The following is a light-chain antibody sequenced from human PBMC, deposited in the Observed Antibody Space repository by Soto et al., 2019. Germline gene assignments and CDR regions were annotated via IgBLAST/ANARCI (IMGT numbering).Light chain of an antibody. J-gene: IGKJ5*01. Sequence: EIVWTQSPVTLSLSPGERTTPSSRASQSVSSYLAWYQQKPGQAPRLLIYDASNRATGIPARFSGSGSGTDFTLTISSLEPEDFAVYYCQQRSNWPPITFGQGTRLEIK. V-gene: IGKV3-11*01. CDR1: QSVSSY. CDR2: DAS. CDR3: QQRSNWPPIT.